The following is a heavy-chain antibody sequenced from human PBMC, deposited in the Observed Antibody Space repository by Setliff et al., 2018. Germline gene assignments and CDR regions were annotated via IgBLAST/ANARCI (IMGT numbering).Heavy chain of an antibody. V-gene: IGHV4-59*08. Sequence: SETLSLTCTVSPGSISRHYWSWFRQAPGKGLEWIGHRHDNGERDYNPSLGSRVTISVDTSKNQFSLELRSVTAADTAVYYCARLPPLHTPMALTFDYWGQGILVTVSS. CDR3: ARLPPLHTPMALTFDY. D-gene: IGHD5-18*01. CDR1: PGSISRHY. CDR2: RHDNGER. J-gene: IGHJ4*02.